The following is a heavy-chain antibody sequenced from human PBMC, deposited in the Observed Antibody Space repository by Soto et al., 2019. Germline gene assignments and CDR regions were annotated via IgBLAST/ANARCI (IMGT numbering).Heavy chain of an antibody. CDR3: ARDKGDDFWSGLKNYYGMDV. D-gene: IGHD3-3*01. CDR2: IYYSGST. V-gene: IGHV4-30-4*01. CDR1: GGSISSGDYY. Sequence: PSETLSLTCTVSGGSISSGDYYWSWIRQPPGKGLEWIGYIYYSGSTYYNPSLKSRVTISVDTSKNQFSLKLSSVTAADTGVYYCARDKGDDFWSGLKNYYGMDVWGQGTTVTVSS. J-gene: IGHJ6*02.